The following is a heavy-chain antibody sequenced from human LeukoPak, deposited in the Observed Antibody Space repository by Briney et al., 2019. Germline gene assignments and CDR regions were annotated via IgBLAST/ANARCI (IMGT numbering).Heavy chain of an antibody. Sequence: GASVKVSCKASGYTFTSYGISWVRQAAGQGLEWMGWISAYNGNTNYAQKLQGRVTMTTDTSTSTAYMELRRLRSDDTAVYYCARGTRGVNSPYFDYWGQGTLVTVSS. V-gene: IGHV1-18*01. J-gene: IGHJ4*02. CDR2: ISAYNGNT. CDR3: ARGTRGVNSPYFDY. CDR1: GYTFTSYG. D-gene: IGHD4-23*01.